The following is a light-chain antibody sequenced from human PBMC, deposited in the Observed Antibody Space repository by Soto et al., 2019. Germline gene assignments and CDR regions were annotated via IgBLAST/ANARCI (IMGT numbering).Light chain of an antibody. V-gene: IGKV1-5*03. J-gene: IGKJ5*01. Sequence: DIQMTQSPSTLSASVGDRVTITCRASQSISSWLAWYQQKPGKAPKLLIYQASSLESGVPSRFSGSASGTEFTLTISSLQPDDFATYYCQHYNTYFPITFGQGTRLEIK. CDR1: QSISSW. CDR2: QAS. CDR3: QHYNTYFPIT.